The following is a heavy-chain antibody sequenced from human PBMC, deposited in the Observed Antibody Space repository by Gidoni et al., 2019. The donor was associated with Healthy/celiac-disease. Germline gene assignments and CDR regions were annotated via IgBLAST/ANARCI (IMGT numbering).Heavy chain of an antibody. CDR2: IIGSGGST. CDR3: AKDDYCGSSSYFDY. Sequence: EVQLLVSGGGLVQPGGPLRLSCAPSGSTVGSYAMSWVRQAPGKGLGWGSAIIGSGGSTNYADAVKGRFTISRDNSKNTLYLQMNSLRAEDTAVYYCAKDDYCGSSSYFDYWGQGTLVTVSS. D-gene: IGHD3-22*01. V-gene: IGHV3-23*01. CDR1: GSTVGSYA. J-gene: IGHJ4*02.